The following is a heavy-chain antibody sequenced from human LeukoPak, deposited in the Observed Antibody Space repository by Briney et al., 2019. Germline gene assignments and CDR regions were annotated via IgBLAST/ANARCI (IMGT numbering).Heavy chain of an antibody. CDR3: ARASSSWEHYFDY. Sequence: GASVKVSCKASGGTFSSYAISWVRQAPGQGLEWMGGIIPIFGTANYAQKFQGRVTITADESTSTAYMELSSLRSEDMAVYCCARASSSWEHYFDYWGQGTLVTVSS. D-gene: IGHD6-13*01. CDR2: IIPIFGTA. CDR1: GGTFSSYA. J-gene: IGHJ4*02. V-gene: IGHV1-69*13.